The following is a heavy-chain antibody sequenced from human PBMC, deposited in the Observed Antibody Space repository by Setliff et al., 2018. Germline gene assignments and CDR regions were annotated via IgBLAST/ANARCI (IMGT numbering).Heavy chain of an antibody. CDR2: FNPEDDEI. V-gene: IGHV1-24*01. D-gene: IGHD3-3*01. J-gene: IGHJ6*03. Sequence: RASVKVSCKVSGSTLTELTMYWVRQAPGKGLEWMGSFNPEDDEIIYAQKFQGRVTITADKSTSTAYMELSSLRSEDTAVYYCARDPPHDFWSGYYGRGGYYYYMDVWGKGTTVTVSS. CDR1: GSTLTELT. CDR3: ARDPPHDFWSGYYGRGGYYYYMDV.